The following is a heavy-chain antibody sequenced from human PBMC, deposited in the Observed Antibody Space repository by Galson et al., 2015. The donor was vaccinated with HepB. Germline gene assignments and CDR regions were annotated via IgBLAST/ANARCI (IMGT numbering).Heavy chain of an antibody. D-gene: IGHD3-10*01. CDR2: ININTGNP. CDR1: GYTFNTYA. J-gene: IGHJ4*02. Sequence: SVKVSCKASGYTFNTYAMNWVRQAPGQGLEWMGWININTGNPTYAQKFTGRLTFTLDTSVSTAYLQIGSLKAEDTAVYYCARDRGSGSHFFDYWGQGTLVTVSS. V-gene: IGHV7-4-1*01. CDR3: ARDRGSGSHFFDY.